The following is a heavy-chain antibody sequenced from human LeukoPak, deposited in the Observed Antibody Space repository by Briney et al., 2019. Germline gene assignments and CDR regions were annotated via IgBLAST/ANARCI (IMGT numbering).Heavy chain of an antibody. Sequence: SVKVSCKASGGTFSSYAISWVRQAPGQGLEWMGGIIPIFGTANYAQKFQGRVTITSDESTSTAYMELSSLRSEDTAVYYCAGRAVAYYYDSSGYAPTDYWGQGTPVTVSP. CDR3: AGRAVAYYYDSSGYAPTDY. D-gene: IGHD3-22*01. J-gene: IGHJ4*02. V-gene: IGHV1-69*01. CDR2: IIPIFGTA. CDR1: GGTFSSYA.